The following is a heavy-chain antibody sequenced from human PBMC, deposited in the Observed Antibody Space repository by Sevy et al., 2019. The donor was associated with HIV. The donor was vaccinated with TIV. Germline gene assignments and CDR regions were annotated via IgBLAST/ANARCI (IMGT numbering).Heavy chain of an antibody. D-gene: IGHD6-13*01. CDR3: ATDPHSSSWPYYFDY. CDR2: VSSSSSYI. V-gene: IGHV3-21*01. Sequence: GGSLRLTCAASGFTFSSYSMNWVRLAPGKGLEWVSSVSSSSSYIDYADSVKGRFTISRDNARNSLYLQMNSLRAEDTAVYYCATDPHSSSWPYYFDYWDQGTLVTVSS. CDR1: GFTFSSYS. J-gene: IGHJ4*02.